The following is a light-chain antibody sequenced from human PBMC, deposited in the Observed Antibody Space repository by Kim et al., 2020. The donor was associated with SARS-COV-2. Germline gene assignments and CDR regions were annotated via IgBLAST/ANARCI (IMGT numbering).Light chain of an antibody. V-gene: IGLV3-1*01. CDR2: QDS. Sequence: VSTGQTASITCSGDKLGDKYACWYQQKPGQSPGLVIYQDSKRPSGIPERFSGSNSGNTATLTISGTQAMDEADYYCQAWDSSTAVFGGGTKLTVL. CDR3: QAWDSSTAV. CDR1: KLGDKY. J-gene: IGLJ3*02.